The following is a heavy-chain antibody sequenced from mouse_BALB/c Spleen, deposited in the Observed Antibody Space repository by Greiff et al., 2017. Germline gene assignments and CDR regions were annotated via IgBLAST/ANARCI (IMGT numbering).Heavy chain of an antibody. CDR2: ISSGGSYT. V-gene: IGHV5-9-3*01. CDR1: GFTFSSYA. D-gene: IGHD2-4*01. J-gene: IGHJ3*01. Sequence: EVQLVESGGGLVKPGGSLKLSCAASGFTFSSYAMSWVRQTPEKRLEWVATISSGGSYTYYPDSVKGRFTISRDNAKNTLYLQMSSLRSEDTAMYYCARQGYDYDEGAWFAYWGQGTLVTVSA. CDR3: ARQGYDYDEGAWFAY.